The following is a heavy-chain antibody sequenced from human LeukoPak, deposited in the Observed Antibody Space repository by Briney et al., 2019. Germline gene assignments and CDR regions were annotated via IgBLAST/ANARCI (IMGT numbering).Heavy chain of an antibody. CDR2: ISDSGDTT. CDR3: ARDLWRGSGGAMDV. J-gene: IGHJ6*02. D-gene: IGHD3-10*01. Sequence: GGSLRLSCAASGFTFSTYAMNWVRQAPGRGLEWVSLISDSGDTTYYADSVKGRFTISRDNSKNTLSLQMNSLRPEDTAVYYCARDLWRGSGGAMDVWGQGTTVTVSS. CDR1: GFTFSTYA. V-gene: IGHV3-23*01.